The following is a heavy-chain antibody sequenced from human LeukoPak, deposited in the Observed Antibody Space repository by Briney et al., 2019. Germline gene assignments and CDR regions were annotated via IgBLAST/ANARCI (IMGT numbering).Heavy chain of an antibody. D-gene: IGHD3-22*01. CDR1: GYTFTGYY. CDR3: ARPDSSGFGFDY. V-gene: IGHV1-8*02. CDR2: MNPNSGNT. Sequence: ASVKVSCKASGYTFTGYYMHWVRQAPGQGLEWMGWMNPNSGNTGYAQKFQGRVTMTRNTSISTAYMELSSLRSEDTAVYYCARPDSSGFGFDYWGQGTLVTVSS. J-gene: IGHJ4*02.